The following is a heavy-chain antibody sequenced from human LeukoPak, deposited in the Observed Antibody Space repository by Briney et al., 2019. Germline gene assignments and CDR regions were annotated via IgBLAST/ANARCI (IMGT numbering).Heavy chain of an antibody. Sequence: ASVKVSCKASGYTFTSYAMHWVRQAPGQRLEWMGWINAGNGNTKYSQKFQGRVTITRDTSASTAYMELSSLRSEDTAVYYCARDPVGVLWFGELSWFDPWGQGTLVTVSS. J-gene: IGHJ5*02. CDR1: GYTFTSYA. V-gene: IGHV1-3*01. CDR3: ARDPVGVLWFGELSWFDP. CDR2: INAGNGNT. D-gene: IGHD3-10*01.